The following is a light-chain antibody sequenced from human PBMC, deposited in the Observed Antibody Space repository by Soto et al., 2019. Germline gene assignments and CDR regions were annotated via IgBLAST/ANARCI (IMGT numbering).Light chain of an antibody. CDR1: SSNVGTYDL. V-gene: IGLV2-23*01. Sequence: QSALTQPASVSASPGQSITIYCTGTSSNVGTYDLVSWYQHHPDKAPKLIIYEGTKRPSGISSRFSGSKSGNTASLTISGLQAEDDADYYCCSFAVGAALVFGGGTKLTVL. CDR3: CSFAVGAALV. CDR2: EGT. J-gene: IGLJ3*02.